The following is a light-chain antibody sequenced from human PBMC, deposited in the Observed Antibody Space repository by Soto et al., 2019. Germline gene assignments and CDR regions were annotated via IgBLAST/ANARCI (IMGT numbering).Light chain of an antibody. CDR2: GAS. CDR1: QTIRSNY. CDR3: QQYCSSPWT. Sequence: ETVLTQSPATLSLSPGERATLSCRASQTIRSNYLAWYRQTPGQAPRLLIYGASNRATGIADRFSGRGSGTDFTLIISSLEPQDFPLYFCQQYCSSPWTFGQGTKLDLK. V-gene: IGKV3-20*01. J-gene: IGKJ1*01.